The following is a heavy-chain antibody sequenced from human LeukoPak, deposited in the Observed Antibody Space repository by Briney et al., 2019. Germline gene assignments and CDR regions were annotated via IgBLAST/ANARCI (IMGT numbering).Heavy chain of an antibody. CDR1: GXSINSHY. D-gene: IGHD3-3*01. CDR2: IYDSGSA. V-gene: IGHV4-59*11. CDR3: ARVLQNYYHMDV. Sequence: SEXXSLTXTXSGXSINSHYXSWIRQPPGKGLEWIGFIYDSGSANYKSSLKSRVTMTVDTSKNQFSLKLNSVTAADTAVYYCARVLQNYYHMDVWGKGTTVTVSS. J-gene: IGHJ6*03.